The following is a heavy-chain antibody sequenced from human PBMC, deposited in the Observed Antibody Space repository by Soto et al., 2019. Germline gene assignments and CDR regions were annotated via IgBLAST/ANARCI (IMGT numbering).Heavy chain of an antibody. V-gene: IGHV1-3*01. CDR1: GYTFTSYA. Sequence: QVQLVQSGAEVKKPGASVKVSCKASGYTFTSYAMHWVRQAPGQRLEWMGWINAGNGNTKYSQKFQGRVTITRDTSASTAYMELSSLRSEDTAVYYCARDREPIVVGPTTNFDYWGQGTLVTVSS. CDR3: ARDREPIVVGPTTNFDY. CDR2: INAGNGNT. J-gene: IGHJ4*02. D-gene: IGHD2-21*01.